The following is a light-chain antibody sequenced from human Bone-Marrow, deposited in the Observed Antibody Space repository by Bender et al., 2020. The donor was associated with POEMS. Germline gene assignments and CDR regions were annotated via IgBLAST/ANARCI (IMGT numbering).Light chain of an antibody. Sequence: QSALTQPASLSGSPGQSITVSCSGTCTDIGAYDYVSWYRQYPGTVPRLLIYEVTNRPSGVSSRFSGSKSGNTASLTISGLQAEDEAHYYCNSYTSTNTVIFGGGTKLTVL. CDR3: NSYTSTNTVI. CDR2: EVT. J-gene: IGLJ2*01. CDR1: CTDIGAYDY. V-gene: IGLV2-14*01.